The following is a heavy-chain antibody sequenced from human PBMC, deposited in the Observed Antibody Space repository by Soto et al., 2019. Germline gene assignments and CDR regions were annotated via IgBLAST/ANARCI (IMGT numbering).Heavy chain of an antibody. CDR2: ISAYNGNT. J-gene: IGHJ4*02. CDR1: GYTFTSYG. D-gene: IGHD3-3*01. V-gene: IGHV1-18*04. CDR3: ARDGFWSGPPARFDY. Sequence: ASVKVSCKASGYTFTSYGISWVRQAPGQGREWMGWISAYNGNTNYAQKLQGRVTMTTDTSTSTAYMELRSLRSDDTAVYYCARDGFWSGPPARFDYWGQGXLVTVSS.